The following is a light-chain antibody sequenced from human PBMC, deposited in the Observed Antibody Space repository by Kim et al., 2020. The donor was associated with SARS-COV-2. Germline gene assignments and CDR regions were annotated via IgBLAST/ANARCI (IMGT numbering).Light chain of an antibody. CDR2: YDD. CDR1: NSNIAYSS. V-gene: IGLV1-36*01. CDR3: AVWDGTLDGWV. Sequence: SELTQPPSISAAPGQRVTISCSGSNSNIAYSSVSWYHQLPGKAPQLLIYYDDLLPSGVSDRFSGSKSGTSASLVISGLQSEDAGDYYCAVWDGTLDGWVIGGGTQLTVL. J-gene: IGLJ3*02.